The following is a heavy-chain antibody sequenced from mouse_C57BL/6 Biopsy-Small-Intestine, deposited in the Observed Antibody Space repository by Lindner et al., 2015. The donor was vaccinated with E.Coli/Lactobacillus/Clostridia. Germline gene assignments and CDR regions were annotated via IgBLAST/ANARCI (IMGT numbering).Heavy chain of an antibody. CDR3: APLFLY. J-gene: IGHJ3*01. CDR2: IDPEDGET. CDR1: GFNIKDYY. V-gene: IGHV14-2*01. D-gene: IGHD6-1*01. Sequence: VQLQESGAELVKPGASVKLSCTASGFNIKDYYIHWVKQRTEQGLEWIGRIDPEDGETECAPKFQDRATFTADTSSNTAYLHLSSLTSEDTAVYYCAPLFLYWGQGTLVTVSA.